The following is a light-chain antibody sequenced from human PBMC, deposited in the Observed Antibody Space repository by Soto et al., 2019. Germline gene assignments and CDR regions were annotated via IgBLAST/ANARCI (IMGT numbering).Light chain of an antibody. CDR2: DSS. J-gene: IGKJ1*01. CDR1: QSVSSH. V-gene: IGKV3D-15*01. CDR3: QQFGDWPS. Sequence: EIRMTQSPATLSVSPGDNATLSCRASQSVSSHVVWYQQKPGQAPRLLISDSSTRAPGIPARFSGSRSGTEFTLTISSLQSDDFAVYYCQQFGDWPSFGLGTKVDIK.